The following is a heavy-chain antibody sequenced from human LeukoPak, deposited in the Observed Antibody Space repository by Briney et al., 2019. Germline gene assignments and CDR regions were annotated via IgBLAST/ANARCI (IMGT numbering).Heavy chain of an antibody. Sequence: GGSLRLSCAASGFTFSNYAMSWVRQAPGKGLDWVAVISNDGSKKYYADSVKGRFTISRDNSKNTLSLQVSSLRTEDTAVYYCAKDRYSYAFEYSDSWGQGTLVTVSS. CDR2: ISNDGSKK. CDR3: AKDRYSYAFEYSDS. V-gene: IGHV3-30*18. CDR1: GFTFSNYA. J-gene: IGHJ4*02. D-gene: IGHD5-18*01.